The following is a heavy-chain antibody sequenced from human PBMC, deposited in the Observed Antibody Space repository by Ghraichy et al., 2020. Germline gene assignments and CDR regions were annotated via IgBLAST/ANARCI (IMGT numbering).Heavy chain of an antibody. CDR3: ARDLFPTYYYDSSGYYKPQFDY. Sequence: ASVKVSCKASGYTFTSYAMHWVRQAPGQRLEWMGWINAGNGNTKYSQKFQGRVTITRDTSASTAYMELSSLRSEDTAVYYCARDLFPTYYYDSSGYYKPQFDYWGQGTLVTVSS. CDR1: GYTFTSYA. CDR2: INAGNGNT. J-gene: IGHJ4*02. V-gene: IGHV1-3*01. D-gene: IGHD3-22*01.